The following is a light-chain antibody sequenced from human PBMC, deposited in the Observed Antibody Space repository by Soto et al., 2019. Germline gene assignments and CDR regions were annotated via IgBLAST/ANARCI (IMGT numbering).Light chain of an antibody. CDR2: EVS. CDR1: SSDIGVYKY. Sequence: QSVLTQPASVSGSPGQSITISCTGTSSDIGVYKYVSWYQQHPGKPPKFIIYEVSNRPSGVSDRFSGSKSGNTASLTISGLQAEDEADYYCSSYTKVDTPVFGTGTKVTVL. V-gene: IGLV2-14*01. J-gene: IGLJ1*01. CDR3: SSYTKVDTPV.